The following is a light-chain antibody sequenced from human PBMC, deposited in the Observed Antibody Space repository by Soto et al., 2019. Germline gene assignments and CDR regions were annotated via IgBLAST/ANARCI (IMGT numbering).Light chain of an antibody. CDR3: QQYNSYSWT. V-gene: IGKV1-5*01. Sequence: DIQMTQSPSTLSASVGDRVTITSRASQSISSWLAWYQQKPGKAPKLLIYDASSLESGVPSRFSRSRSVTEFTLTISSLQPDDFATYYCQQYNSYSWTVGQGIKVDI. CDR1: QSISSW. CDR2: DAS. J-gene: IGKJ1*01.